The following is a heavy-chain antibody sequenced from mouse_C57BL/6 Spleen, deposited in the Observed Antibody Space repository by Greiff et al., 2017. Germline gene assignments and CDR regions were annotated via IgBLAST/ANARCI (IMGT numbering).Heavy chain of an antibody. J-gene: IGHJ4*01. CDR1: GYTFTDYN. Sequence: VQLQQSGPELVKPGASVKIPCKASGYTFTDYNMDWVKQSHGKSLEWIGDINPNNGGTIYNQKFKGKATLTVDTSSSTAYMDLRSLTSEYTAVYYCARRYWDSFYAMDYWGQGTSVTVSS. CDR2: INPNNGGT. D-gene: IGHD4-1*01. CDR3: ARRYWDSFYAMDY. V-gene: IGHV1-18*01.